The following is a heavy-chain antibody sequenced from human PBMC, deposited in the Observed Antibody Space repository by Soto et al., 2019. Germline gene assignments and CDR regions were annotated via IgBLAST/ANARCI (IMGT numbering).Heavy chain of an antibody. J-gene: IGHJ6*02. CDR1: GYTFTSYG. CDR2: ISAYNGNT. V-gene: IGHV1-18*04. Sequence: SVKVSCKASGYTFTSYGISWVRQAPGQGLEWMGWISAYNGNTNYAQKLQGRVTMTTDTSTSTAYMELRSLRSDDTAVYYCARGYYDFWSGPPAGMDVWGQATTVTVSS. CDR3: ARGYYDFWSGPPAGMDV. D-gene: IGHD3-3*01.